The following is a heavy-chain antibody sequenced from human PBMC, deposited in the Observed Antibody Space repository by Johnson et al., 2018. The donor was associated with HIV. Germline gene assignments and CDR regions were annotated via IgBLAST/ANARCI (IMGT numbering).Heavy chain of an antibody. Sequence: VQLVESGGVLVQPGGSLRLSCATSGVTVSRTYMSWVRQAPGKGLEWVSVIYSGGNTYYADSVKGRFIISRDSSKNTLYLQMSTLRAEDTAVYYCTRGGGAYCGPDCLRAFDIWGQGTMVTVSS. D-gene: IGHD2-21*02. V-gene: IGHV3-66*01. CDR2: IYSGGNT. CDR1: GVTVSRTY. CDR3: TRGGGAYCGPDCLRAFDI. J-gene: IGHJ3*02.